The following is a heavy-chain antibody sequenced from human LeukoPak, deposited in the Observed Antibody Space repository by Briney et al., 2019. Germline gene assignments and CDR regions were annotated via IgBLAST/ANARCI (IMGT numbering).Heavy chain of an antibody. D-gene: IGHD2-2*01. V-gene: IGHV3-21*01. CDR1: GFTFSSYA. J-gene: IGHJ4*02. CDR3: ASAWGVYCSSTSCYPFDY. CDR2: ISSSSSYT. Sequence: GGSLRLSCAASGFTFSSYAMNWVRQAPGKGLEWVSSISSSSSYTYYADSVKGRFTISRDNAKNSLYLQMNSLRAEDTAVYYCASAWGVYCSSTSCYPFDYWGEGNLVTVSS.